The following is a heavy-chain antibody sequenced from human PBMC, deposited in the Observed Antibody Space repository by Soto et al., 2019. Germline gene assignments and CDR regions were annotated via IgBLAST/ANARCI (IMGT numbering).Heavy chain of an antibody. CDR2: INPNSGGT. V-gene: IGHV1-2*04. CDR3: ARGPPITIFGGAGNWFDP. D-gene: IGHD3-3*01. CDR1: GYTFTGYY. J-gene: IGHJ5*02. Sequence: QVQLVQSGAEVKKPGASVKVSCKASGYTFTGYYMHWVRQAPGQGPEWMGWINPNSGGTNYAQKFQGWVTMTRDTSISTAYMELSRLRSDDTAVYYCARGPPITIFGGAGNWFDPWGQGTLVTVSS.